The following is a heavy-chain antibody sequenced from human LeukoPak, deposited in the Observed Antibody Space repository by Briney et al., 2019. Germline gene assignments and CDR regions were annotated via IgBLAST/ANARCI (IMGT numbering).Heavy chain of an antibody. D-gene: IGHD6-13*01. J-gene: IGHJ4*02. CDR3: ARGTIAAPGTDY. Sequence: GGSLRLSCAASGFTFSGYWMHWVRQAPGKGLEWVANLRQDGSEKHFADSVKGRFTISRDNAENSLYLQMNSLRAEDTAMYYCARGTIAAPGTDYWGQGTLVTVSS. CDR2: LRQDGSEK. CDR1: GFTFSGYW. V-gene: IGHV3-7*01.